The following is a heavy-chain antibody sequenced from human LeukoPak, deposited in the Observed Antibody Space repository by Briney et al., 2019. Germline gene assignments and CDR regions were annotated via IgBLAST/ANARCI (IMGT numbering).Heavy chain of an antibody. D-gene: IGHD3-22*01. CDR2: ISYDGSNK. Sequence: PGRSLRLSCAASGFTSSSYGMHWVRQAPGKGLEWVAVISYDGSNKYYADSVKGRFTISRDNSKNTLYLQMNSLRAEDTAVYYCAKEPQYYYDSSGYHLGFDYWGQGTLVTVSS. CDR3: AKEPQYYYDSSGYHLGFDY. CDR1: GFTSSSYG. J-gene: IGHJ4*02. V-gene: IGHV3-30*18.